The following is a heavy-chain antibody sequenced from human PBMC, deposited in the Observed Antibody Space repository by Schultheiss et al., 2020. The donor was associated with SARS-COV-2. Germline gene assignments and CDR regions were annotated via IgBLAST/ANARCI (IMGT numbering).Heavy chain of an antibody. CDR3: ARGPPRGSSSATSDY. CDR2: IYDSGSS. V-gene: IGHV4-61*05. J-gene: IGHJ4*02. Sequence: SETLSLTCTVSGGSISSSSYYWSWIRQPPGKGLEWIGHIYDSGSSYYNPSLESRVTIPVDTSKNQFSLKLSSVTAADTAVYYCARGPPRGSSSATSDYWGQGTLVTVSS. CDR1: GGSISSSSYY. D-gene: IGHD6-6*01.